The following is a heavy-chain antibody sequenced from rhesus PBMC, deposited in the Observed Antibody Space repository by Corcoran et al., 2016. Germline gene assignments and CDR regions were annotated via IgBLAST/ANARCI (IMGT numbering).Heavy chain of an antibody. D-gene: IGHD5-36*02. V-gene: IGHV4S7*01. CDR1: GGSISSSNW. J-gene: IGHJ4*01. CDR3: ASRLATVTLSYFDY. Sequence: QVQLQESGPGLVKPSETLSLTCAVSGGSISSSNWWSWIRQSPGKGLEWIGYIYGGSGSSSYNTSRKSGCTISTDTSKNQFVRKLSSVTAADAAVYYCASRLATVTLSYFDYWGQGVLVTVSS. CDR2: IYGGSGSS.